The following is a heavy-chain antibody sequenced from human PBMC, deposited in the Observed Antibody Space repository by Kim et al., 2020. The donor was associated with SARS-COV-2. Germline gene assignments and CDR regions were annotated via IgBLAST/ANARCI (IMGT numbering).Heavy chain of an antibody. CDR3: ARPLYGDYAWGY. CDR2: ISGSGGST. CDR1: GFTFSSYA. V-gene: IGHV3-23*01. D-gene: IGHD4-17*01. Sequence: GGSMRLSCAASGFTFSSYAMSWVRQAPGKGLEWVSAISGSGGSTYYADSVKGRFTISRDNSKNTLYLQMNSLRAEDTAVYYCARPLYGDYAWGYWGQGTLVTVSS. J-gene: IGHJ4*02.